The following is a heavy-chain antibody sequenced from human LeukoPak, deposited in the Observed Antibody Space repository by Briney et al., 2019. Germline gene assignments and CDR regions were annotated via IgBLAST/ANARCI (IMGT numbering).Heavy chain of an antibody. CDR1: GFTLNSYA. CDR3: VRPPGYTSSWYPTLFAF. Sequence: PGGSLRLSCAASGFTLNSYAMNWVRQAPGKGLEWVSSISGTGGSVYYAVSVKGRFTISRDHSKNILYLQMNSQRPDHTDVYYCVRPPGYTSSWYPTLFAFWGQGTVVSVSS. CDR2: ISGTGGSV. D-gene: IGHD6-13*01. V-gene: IGHV3-23*01. J-gene: IGHJ4*02.